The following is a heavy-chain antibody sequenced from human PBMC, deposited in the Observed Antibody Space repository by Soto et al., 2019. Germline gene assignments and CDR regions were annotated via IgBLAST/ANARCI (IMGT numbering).Heavy chain of an antibody. Sequence: QVQLVESGGGLVKPGGSLRLSCAASGFTFSDYYMSWIRQAPGKGLEWVSYISSSSSYTNYADSVKGRFTISIDNAKNSLYLQMNSLRAEDTAVYYCARAVATTDYDYGMDFWGQGTTVTVSS. CDR2: ISSSSSYT. J-gene: IGHJ6*02. CDR1: GFTFSDYY. D-gene: IGHD2-15*01. V-gene: IGHV3-11*06. CDR3: ARAVATTDYDYGMDF.